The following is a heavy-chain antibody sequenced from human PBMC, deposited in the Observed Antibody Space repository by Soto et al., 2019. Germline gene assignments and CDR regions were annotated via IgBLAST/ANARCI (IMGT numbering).Heavy chain of an antibody. CDR1: GGSISSYY. CDR3: AGGVTTVTTFDY. Sequence: SETLSLTCTVSGGSISSYYWSWIRQPPGKGLEWIGYIYHSGSTYYNPSLKSRFTISVDRSKNQFSLKLSSVTASDTAVYYCAGGVTTVTTFDYWGQGTLVTVSS. V-gene: IGHV4-59*12. D-gene: IGHD4-17*01. CDR2: IYHSGST. J-gene: IGHJ4*02.